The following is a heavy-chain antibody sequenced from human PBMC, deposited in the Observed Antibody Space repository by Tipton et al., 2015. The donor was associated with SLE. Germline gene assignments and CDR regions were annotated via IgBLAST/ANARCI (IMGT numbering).Heavy chain of an antibody. CDR3: AREGIMITFGGGDYYMDV. V-gene: IGHV3-7*01. D-gene: IGHD3-16*01. J-gene: IGHJ6*03. CDR2: IKQDGSEK. Sequence: SLRLSCAASGFTFSDYYMSWIRQAPGKGLEWVANIKQDGSEKYYVDSVKGRFTISRDNAKNSLYLQMNSLRAGDTAVYYCAREGIMITFGGGDYYMDVWGKGTTVTVSS. CDR1: GFTFSDYY.